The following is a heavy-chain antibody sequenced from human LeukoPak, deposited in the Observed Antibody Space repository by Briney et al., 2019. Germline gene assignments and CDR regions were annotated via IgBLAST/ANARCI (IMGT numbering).Heavy chain of an antibody. CDR3: ARRGRNYYGSGSPTDDALDV. Sequence: ASVKVSCKASGYTFTNYGISWVRQAPGQGLEWMAWINHYNGNTNYLQKFPGRVTMTTDTSTSTAYMELRSLRSDDTAVYYCARRGRNYYGSGSPTDDALDVWGQGTMVTVSS. V-gene: IGHV1-18*01. J-gene: IGHJ3*01. CDR2: INHYNGNT. D-gene: IGHD3-10*01. CDR1: GYTFTNYG.